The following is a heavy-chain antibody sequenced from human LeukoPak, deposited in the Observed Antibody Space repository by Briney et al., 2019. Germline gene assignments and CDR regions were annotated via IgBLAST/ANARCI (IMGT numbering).Heavy chain of an antibody. J-gene: IGHJ5*02. CDR3: AKGHLGLSP. CDR1: GGSISGYS. Sequence: SETLSLTCTVSGGSISGYSLTWIRQPPGQGLEWIGYFDNSRTTSYNPSLTGRVTISLDTAMDQISLKLNSVTAADTAVYYCAKGHLGLSPWGQGTLVTVSS. D-gene: IGHD3-10*01. CDR2: FDNSRTT. V-gene: IGHV4-59*01.